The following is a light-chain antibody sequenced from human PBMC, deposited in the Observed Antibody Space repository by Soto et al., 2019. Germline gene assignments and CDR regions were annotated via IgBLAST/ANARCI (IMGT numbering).Light chain of an antibody. J-gene: IGKJ4*01. CDR2: DAS. CDR1: QSVSSY. CDR3: QQRSNWLT. V-gene: IGKV3-11*01. Sequence: EVVWTQSPGTPSLSRGEGATLSGRASQSVSSYFAWYQQKPGQAPRLLIYDASNRATGIPARFSGSGSGTDFTLTISSLEPEDFAVYYCQQRSNWLTFGGGTQVDIK.